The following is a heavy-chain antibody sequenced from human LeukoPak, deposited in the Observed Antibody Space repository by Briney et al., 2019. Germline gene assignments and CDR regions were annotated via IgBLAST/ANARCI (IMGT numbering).Heavy chain of an antibody. V-gene: IGHV3-23*01. J-gene: IGHJ4*02. D-gene: IGHD3-3*02. Sequence: GGSLRLSCAASGFTFSSYAMSWVRQAPGKGLEWVSTVTRGGGSTYYTDSVKGRFTISRDNSKNTLYLQMNSLRVEDTAVYYCAALARDYWGQGTLVTVSS. CDR3: AALARDY. CDR1: GFTFSSYA. CDR2: VTRGGGST.